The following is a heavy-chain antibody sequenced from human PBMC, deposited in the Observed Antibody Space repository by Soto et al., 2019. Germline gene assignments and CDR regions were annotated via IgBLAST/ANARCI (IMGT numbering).Heavy chain of an antibody. V-gene: IGHV1-8*01. CDR1: GYTFTSYD. D-gene: IGHD3-3*01. J-gene: IGHJ6*03. CDR2: MNPNSGNT. Sequence: ASVKVSCKASGYTFTSYDINWVRQATGQGLEWMGWMNPNSGNTGYAQKFQGRVTMTRNTSISTAYMELSSLRSEDTAVYYCARYGYYDFWSGYLGYCYYYYMDVWGKGTTVTVSS. CDR3: ARYGYYDFWSGYLGYCYYYYMDV.